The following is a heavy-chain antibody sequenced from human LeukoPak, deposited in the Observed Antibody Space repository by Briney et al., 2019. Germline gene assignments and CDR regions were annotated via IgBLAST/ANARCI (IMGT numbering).Heavy chain of an antibody. CDR3: TRQWHTPSDY. CDR2: INGDGTST. J-gene: IGHJ4*02. CDR1: GFIFSSYW. V-gene: IGHV3-74*03. D-gene: IGHD6-19*01. Sequence: GGSLGLSCAASGFIFSSYWMHWVRQKPGEGPLWLSRINGDGTSTAYAHSVQGRFIISRDNAKNTLYLQMNSLRVDDTAVYYCTRQWHTPSDYWGQGTVVTVSS.